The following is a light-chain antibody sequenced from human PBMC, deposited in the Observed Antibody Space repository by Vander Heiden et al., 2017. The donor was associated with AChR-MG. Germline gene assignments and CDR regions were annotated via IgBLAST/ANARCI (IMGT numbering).Light chain of an antibody. CDR3: CSYAGRSTWV. J-gene: IGLJ3*02. Sequence: QSALTPPASVSGSPGRSITISCTGTSMDVGSYNLVSCNQQHPGKAPKLMIYEVSKRPAGVANRFSGSKSGNTASLTIAGLQAEDEADYYCCSYAGRSTWVFGGGTKLTVL. CDR1: SMDVGSYNL. CDR2: EVS. V-gene: IGLV2-23*02.